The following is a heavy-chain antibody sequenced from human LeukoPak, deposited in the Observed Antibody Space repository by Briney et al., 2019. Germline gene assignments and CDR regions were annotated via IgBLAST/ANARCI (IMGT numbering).Heavy chain of an antibody. D-gene: IGHD3-22*01. J-gene: IGHJ6*03. Sequence: SETLSLTCAVSGYFISSGYYWGWIRQPPGKGLEWIGSMYYSGSTYYNPSLKSRVTISVDTSKNQFSLKLTSVTAADTAVYYCARHRSGSSSYYYYYYMDVWGKGSTVTVSS. CDR2: MYYSGST. CDR1: GYFISSGYY. CDR3: ARHRSGSSSYYYYYYMDV. V-gene: IGHV4-38-2*01.